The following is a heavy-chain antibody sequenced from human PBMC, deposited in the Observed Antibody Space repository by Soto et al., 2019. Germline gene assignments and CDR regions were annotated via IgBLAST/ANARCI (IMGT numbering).Heavy chain of an antibody. V-gene: IGHV3-23*01. Sequence: PGGSLSLSCAASGFTFSSYAMSWVRQAPGKGLEWVSAISGSGGSTYYADSVKGRFTISRDNSKNTLYMQMNSLRAEDTAVYYCAKDFVGTLADCFDYWGQGTLVTVSS. J-gene: IGHJ4*02. CDR3: AKDFVGTLADCFDY. D-gene: IGHD6-19*01. CDR2: ISGSGGST. CDR1: GFTFSSYA.